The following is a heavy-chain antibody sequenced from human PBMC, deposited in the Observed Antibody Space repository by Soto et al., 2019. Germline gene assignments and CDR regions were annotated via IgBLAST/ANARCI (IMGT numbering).Heavy chain of an antibody. CDR1: GDSISSSSYY. D-gene: IGHD6-13*01. J-gene: IGHJ6*02. Sequence: PSETLSLTCTVSGDSISSSSYYWSWIRQHPGKGLEWIGYIHYSGNTRYNPSLKSRLTISVDTSKNQFSLMLSSLTAADTAVYFCARARVPYSSTWYRYDYYGMDIWGQGTTVTVPS. V-gene: IGHV4-31*03. CDR2: IHYSGNT. CDR3: ARARVPYSSTWYRYDYYGMDI.